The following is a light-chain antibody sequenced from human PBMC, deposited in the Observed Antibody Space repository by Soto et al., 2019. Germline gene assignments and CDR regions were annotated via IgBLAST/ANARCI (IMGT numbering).Light chain of an antibody. CDR1: QGISSA. V-gene: IGKV1-13*02. J-gene: IGKJ5*01. Sequence: AIQVTQSPSSLSASVGDTVTITCRASQGISSAFAWYQQKPGKVPRLLIYDVFNLQSGVPSKVRGPRSWTDFTLTISRLQPEDLASYYCQQLETYPLTFGKGTRLEVK. CDR2: DVF. CDR3: QQLETYPLT.